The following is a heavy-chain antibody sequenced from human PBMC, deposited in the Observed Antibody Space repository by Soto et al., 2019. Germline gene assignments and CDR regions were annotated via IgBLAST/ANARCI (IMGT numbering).Heavy chain of an antibody. J-gene: IGHJ4*02. Sequence: QITLKESGPTLVRPTQTLTLTCAFSVFSLSTSGVGVGWIRQPPGKALEWLAVIYWDDSKHYSPSLRSRLTITKDTAKSQVVLTMTNMDPMDTGTYYCAHKGPEDWPLDYWGQGTLVTVSS. CDR1: VFSLSTSGVG. D-gene: IGHD3-9*01. CDR3: AHKGPEDWPLDY. CDR2: IYWDDSK. V-gene: IGHV2-5*02.